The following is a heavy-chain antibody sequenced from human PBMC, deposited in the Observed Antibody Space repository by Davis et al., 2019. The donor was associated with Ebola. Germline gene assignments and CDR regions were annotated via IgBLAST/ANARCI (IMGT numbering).Heavy chain of an antibody. CDR2: ISSSSSTI. J-gene: IGHJ3*01. Sequence: PGGSLRLSCAASGFTFSSYSMNCVRQAPGKGLEWVSYISSSSSTIYYADSVKGRFTISRDNAKNSLYLQMNSLRDEDTAVYYCARDPPVSMGSDAFDVWGRGTMVTVSS. V-gene: IGHV3-48*02. D-gene: IGHD2-8*01. CDR1: GFTFSSYS. CDR3: ARDPPVSMGSDAFDV.